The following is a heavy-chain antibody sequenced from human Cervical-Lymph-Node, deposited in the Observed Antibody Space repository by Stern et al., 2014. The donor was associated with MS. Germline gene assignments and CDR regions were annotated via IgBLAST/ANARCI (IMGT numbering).Heavy chain of an antibody. Sequence: VQLVQSGAEVKKPGESLKISCKLSGNSFTIYYIAWVRQMPGKGLEWMGFIYPYDSDTTYSPSFQGQVTISADKSITTAYLQWSSLRASDTAMYYCARHVQGFDYWGQGTLVTVSS. J-gene: IGHJ4*02. V-gene: IGHV5-51*01. CDR3: ARHVQGFDY. CDR1: GNSFTIYY. CDR2: IYPYDSDT.